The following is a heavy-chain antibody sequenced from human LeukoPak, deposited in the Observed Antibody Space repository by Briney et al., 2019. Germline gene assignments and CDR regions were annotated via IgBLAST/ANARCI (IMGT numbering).Heavy chain of an antibody. J-gene: IGHJ4*02. CDR1: GGTFSSYA. V-gene: IGHV1-69*06. CDR3: ATDRYSSGWSPN. CDR2: IIPIFGTA. Sequence: SVKVSCKASGGTFSSYAFSWVRQAPGQGLEWMGGIIPIFGTANYAQKFQGRVTITADKSTSTAYMELSSLRSEDTAVYYCATDRYSSGWSPNWGQGTLVTVSS. D-gene: IGHD6-19*01.